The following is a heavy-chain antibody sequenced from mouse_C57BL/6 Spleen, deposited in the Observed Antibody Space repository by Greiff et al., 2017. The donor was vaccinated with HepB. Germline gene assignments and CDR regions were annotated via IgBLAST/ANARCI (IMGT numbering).Heavy chain of an antibody. CDR1: GYTFTNYW. D-gene: IGHD1-1*01. V-gene: IGHV1-63*01. CDR2: IYPGGGYT. Sequence: QVQLQQSGAELVRPGTSVKMSCKASGYTFTNYWIGWAKQRPGHGLEWIGDIYPGGGYTNYNEKFKGKATLTADKSSSTAYMQFSSLTSEDSAIYYCARREDYYGSSNWYFDVWGTGTTVTVSS. J-gene: IGHJ1*03. CDR3: ARREDYYGSSNWYFDV.